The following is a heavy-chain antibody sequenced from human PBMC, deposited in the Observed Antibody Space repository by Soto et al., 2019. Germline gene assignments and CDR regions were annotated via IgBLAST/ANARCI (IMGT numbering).Heavy chain of an antibody. Sequence: QVQLVESGGGVVQPGRSLRLSCAASGFTFSSYGMHWVRHAPGKGLEWVAVIWYDGSNKYYADSVKGRFTISRDNSKNTLYLQMNSLRAEDTAVYYCARAFSHTPTTFGAYWGQGTLVTFSS. J-gene: IGHJ4*02. CDR2: IWYDGSNK. V-gene: IGHV3-33*01. D-gene: IGHD3-10*02. CDR3: ARAFSHTPTTFGAY. CDR1: GFTFSSYG.